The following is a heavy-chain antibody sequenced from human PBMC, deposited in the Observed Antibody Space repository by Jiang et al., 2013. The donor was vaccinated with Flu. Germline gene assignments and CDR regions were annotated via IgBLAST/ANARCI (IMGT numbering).Heavy chain of an antibody. J-gene: IGHJ6*02. CDR3: ARDHPLGYGMDV. V-gene: IGHV3-48*01. Sequence: SSTIYYADSVKGRFTISRDNAKNSLYLQMNSLRAEDTAVYYCARDHPLGYGMDVWGQGTTVTVSS. CDR2: SSTI.